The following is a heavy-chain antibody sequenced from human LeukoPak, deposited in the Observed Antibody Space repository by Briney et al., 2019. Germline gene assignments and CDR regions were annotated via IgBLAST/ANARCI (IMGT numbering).Heavy chain of an antibody. CDR1: GFTFSSYA. CDR3: ASGLLGVRGGSGLFHH. J-gene: IGHJ4*02. Sequence: GGSLRLSCEASGFTFSSYAMHWVRQAPGKGLEWVAVISNDGSNKYYTDSVKGRFTISRDDSKNTVYLQMDSLRPEDTAVFYCASGLLGVRGGSGLFHHWGRGTLVTVSS. CDR2: ISNDGSNK. D-gene: IGHD3-10*01. V-gene: IGHV3-30-3*01.